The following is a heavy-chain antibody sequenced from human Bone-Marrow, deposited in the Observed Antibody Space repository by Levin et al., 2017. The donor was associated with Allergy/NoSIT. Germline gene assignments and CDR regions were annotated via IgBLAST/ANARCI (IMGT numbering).Heavy chain of an antibody. CDR3: ARGDSVWPNWHFDL. CDR2: MNSQGSSS. CDR1: GFSITNYW. Sequence: AGGSLRLSCAASGFSITNYWMHWVRQVPGKGLVWLSRMNSQGSSSTYADSVEGRFTISRDNAKNTLFLQMSSLRLEDAAVYYCARGDSVWPNWHFDLWGRGALVTVSS. V-gene: IGHV3-74*03. J-gene: IGHJ2*01. D-gene: IGHD3-16*01.